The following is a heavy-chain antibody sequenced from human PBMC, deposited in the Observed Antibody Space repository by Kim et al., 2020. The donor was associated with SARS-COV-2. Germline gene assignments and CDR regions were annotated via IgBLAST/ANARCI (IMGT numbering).Heavy chain of an antibody. CDR3: VRELSTNSRGGDSFDI. D-gene: IGHD2-21*01. Sequence: GGSLRLSCAASGFIFGSYSMNWVRQAPEKGLEWVSSISSRSTYIFYADSVKGRFTISRDNAENSLFLDMTSLRGEDTAVYYCVRELSTNSRGGDSFDIWG. J-gene: IGHJ3*02. V-gene: IGHV3-21*06. CDR1: GFIFGSYS. CDR2: ISSRSTYI.